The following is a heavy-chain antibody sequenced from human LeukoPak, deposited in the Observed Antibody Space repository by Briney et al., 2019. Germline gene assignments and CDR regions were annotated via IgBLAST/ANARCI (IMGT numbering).Heavy chain of an antibody. CDR2: INPNSGDT. J-gene: IGHJ4*02. V-gene: IGHV1-2*06. CDR1: GYTFTGYH. Sequence: ASVKVSCKASGYTFTGYHMHWVRRAPGQGLEWMGRINPNSGDTNYAQKFQGRVTMTRDTSISTAYMELSRLGSDDTAVYYCARDYCSSTSCLFDYWGQGALVTVSS. CDR3: ARDYCSSTSCLFDY. D-gene: IGHD2-2*01.